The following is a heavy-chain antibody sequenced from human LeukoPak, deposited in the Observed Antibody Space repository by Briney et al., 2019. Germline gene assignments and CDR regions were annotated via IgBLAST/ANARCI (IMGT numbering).Heavy chain of an antibody. CDR2: IIPIFGTA. CDR1: GGTFSSYA. CDR3: AGEGGYYYGSGSPSDP. V-gene: IGHV1-69*06. Sequence: SVKVPCKASGGTFSSYAISWVRQAPGQGLEWMGGIIPIFGTANYAQKFQGRVTITADKSTSTAYMELSSLRSEDTAVYYCAGEGGYYYGSGSPSDPWGQGTLVTVSS. D-gene: IGHD3-10*01. J-gene: IGHJ5*02.